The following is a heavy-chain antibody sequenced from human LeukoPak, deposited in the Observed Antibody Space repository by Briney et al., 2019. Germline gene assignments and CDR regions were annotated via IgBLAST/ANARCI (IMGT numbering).Heavy chain of an antibody. Sequence: GGSLRLSCAASGFTFSSYAMSWVRQAPGKGLEWVSAISGSGGSTYYADSVEGRFTISRDNSKNTLYLQMNSLRAEDTAVYYCASAMYYDYVWGSYRDAFDIWGQGTMVTVSS. CDR2: ISGSGGST. J-gene: IGHJ3*02. V-gene: IGHV3-23*01. D-gene: IGHD3-16*02. CDR3: ASAMYYDYVWGSYRDAFDI. CDR1: GFTFSSYA.